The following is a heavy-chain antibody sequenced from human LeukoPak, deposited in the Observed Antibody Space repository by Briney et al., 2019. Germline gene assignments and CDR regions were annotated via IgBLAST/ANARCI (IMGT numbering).Heavy chain of an antibody. V-gene: IGHV3-66*01. D-gene: IGHD6-13*01. CDR1: GFTVSSNY. Sequence: GGSLRLSCAASGFTVSSNYMSWVRQAPGKGLEWVSVIYSGGSTYYADSVKGRFTISRDNSKNTLYLQMNSLGAEDTAVYYCARVTSSSSWYGLDYWGQGTLVTVSS. J-gene: IGHJ4*02. CDR2: IYSGGST. CDR3: ARVTSSSSWYGLDY.